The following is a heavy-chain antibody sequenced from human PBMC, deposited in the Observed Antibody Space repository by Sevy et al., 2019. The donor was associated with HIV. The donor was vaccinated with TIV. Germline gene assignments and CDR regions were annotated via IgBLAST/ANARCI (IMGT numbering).Heavy chain of an antibody. CDR2: INWNGGST. CDR3: AGERSCGGACYYFDT. J-gene: IGHJ4*02. CDR1: GFVFEDYG. V-gene: IGHV3-20*04. D-gene: IGHD2-21*02. Sequence: GGSLRLSCAASGFVFEDYGMNWVRQAPGKGLECVSGINWNGGSTGYADSVKSRFTISRENAKNSLYLQMNSLGAEDTAIYYCAGERSCGGACYYFDTWGQGALVTVSS.